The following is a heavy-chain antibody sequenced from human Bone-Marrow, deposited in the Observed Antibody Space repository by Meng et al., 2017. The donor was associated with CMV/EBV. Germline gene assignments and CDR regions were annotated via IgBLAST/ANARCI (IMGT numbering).Heavy chain of an antibody. Sequence: YTFPSYGISWVRQAPGQGLEWMGWISAYNGNTNYAQKLQGRVTMTTDTSTSTAYMELRSLRSDDTAVYYCARDVGMYYYDSSGYYDYWGQGTLVTVSS. CDR3: ARDVGMYYYDSSGYYDY. D-gene: IGHD3-22*01. CDR1: YTFPSYG. V-gene: IGHV1-18*01. J-gene: IGHJ4*02. CDR2: ISAYNGNT.